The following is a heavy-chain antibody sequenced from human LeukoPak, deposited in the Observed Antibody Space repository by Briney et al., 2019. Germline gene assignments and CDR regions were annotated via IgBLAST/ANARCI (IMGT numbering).Heavy chain of an antibody. Sequence: PGGSLRLSCAASGFTFSSYAMHWVRQAPGKGLEWVAVISYDGSNKYYADSAKGRFTISRDNSKNMLYLQMNSLRAEDTAVYYCAKSAVRGLPVLSYWGQGTLVTVSS. D-gene: IGHD2-21*02. CDR1: GFTFSSYA. CDR2: ISYDGSNK. V-gene: IGHV3-30-3*02. CDR3: AKSAVRGLPVLSY. J-gene: IGHJ4*02.